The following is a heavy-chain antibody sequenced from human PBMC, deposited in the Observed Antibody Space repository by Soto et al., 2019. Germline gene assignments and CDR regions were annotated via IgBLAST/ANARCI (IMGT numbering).Heavy chain of an antibody. V-gene: IGHV4-39*01. CDR1: GGSISSSSYY. D-gene: IGHD3-16*02. CDR2: IYYSGST. CDR3: ARQEDTFGGVIVDAFDI. J-gene: IGHJ3*02. Sequence: QLQLQESGPGLVKPSETLSLTCTVSGGSISSSSYYWGWIRQPPGKGLEWIGSIYYSGSTYYNPSLKSRVTISVDTSKNQFALKLSSVTAADTAVYYCARQEDTFGGVIVDAFDIWGQGTMVTVSS.